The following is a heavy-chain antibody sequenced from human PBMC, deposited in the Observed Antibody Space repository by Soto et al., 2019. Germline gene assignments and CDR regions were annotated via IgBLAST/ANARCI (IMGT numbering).Heavy chain of an antibody. CDR2: IDPSDSYT. CDR1: GYSFTSYW. CDR3: ASSRQASYGMDG. Sequence: GESLKISCKGSGYSFTSYWISWVRQMPGKGLEWMGRIDPSDSYTNYSPSFQGHVTISADKSISTAYLQWSSLKASDTAMYYCASSRQASYGMDGWGQGTTVTVSS. J-gene: IGHJ6*02. V-gene: IGHV5-10-1*01.